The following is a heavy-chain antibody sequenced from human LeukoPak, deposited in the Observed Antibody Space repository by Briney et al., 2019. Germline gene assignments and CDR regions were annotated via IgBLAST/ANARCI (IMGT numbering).Heavy chain of an antibody. V-gene: IGHV4-4*07. Sequence: SQTLSLTCSLAGGSINSYWSSWIRQPAGKGLEFIGRIYTTGMTNYNPSLKSRVSMSVDTSKNQFSLELRSVTAADTAVYFCARAGYTISSYRFDYWGQGALVTVSS. CDR3: ARAGYTISSYRFDY. CDR2: IYTTGMT. CDR1: GGSINSYW. D-gene: IGHD3-16*02. J-gene: IGHJ4*02.